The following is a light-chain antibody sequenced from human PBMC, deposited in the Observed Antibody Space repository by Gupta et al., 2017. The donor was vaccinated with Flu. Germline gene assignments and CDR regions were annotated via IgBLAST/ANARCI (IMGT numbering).Light chain of an antibody. CDR2: DNN. CDR1: SSNIGNNY. CDR3: GTWDSSLTAGV. Sequence: QSVLTQPPSVSAAPGQKVTIFCSGSSSNIGNNYVSWYQHLPGTAPKLLIYDNNKRPSGIPDRFSGSKSGTSATLGIAGLQTGGEADYYCGTWDSSLTAGVFGGGTSLTVL. J-gene: IGLJ3*02. V-gene: IGLV1-51*01.